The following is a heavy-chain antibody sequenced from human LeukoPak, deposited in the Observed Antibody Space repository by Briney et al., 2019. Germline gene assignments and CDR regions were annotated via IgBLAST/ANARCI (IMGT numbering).Heavy chain of an antibody. CDR3: ARLTIAANAFDI. V-gene: IGHV4-39*02. J-gene: IGHJ3*02. CDR1: GGSISSSDYY. D-gene: IGHD2-15*01. CDR2: IYYSGST. Sequence: SETLSLTCTVSGGSISSSDYYWGGIRQPPGKGLEWIGSIYYSGSTYYNPSLKSRVTISVDTSKNHFSLRLSSVTAADTATFYCARLTIAANAFDIWGQGTMVTVSS.